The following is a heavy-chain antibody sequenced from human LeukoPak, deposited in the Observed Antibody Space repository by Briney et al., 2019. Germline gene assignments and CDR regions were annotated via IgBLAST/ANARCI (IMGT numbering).Heavy chain of an antibody. J-gene: IGHJ5*02. CDR2: VYTSGST. CDR3: ARARKGGFGELNWFDP. Sequence: KPSETLSLTCTVSGGSVSSGSYHWSWIRQPAGKGLEWIGRVYTSGSTNYNPSLKSRVTISVDKSKNQFSLKLSSVTAADTAVYYCARARKGGFGELNWFDPWGQGTLVTVSS. D-gene: IGHD3-10*01. CDR1: GGSVSSGSYH. V-gene: IGHV4-61*02.